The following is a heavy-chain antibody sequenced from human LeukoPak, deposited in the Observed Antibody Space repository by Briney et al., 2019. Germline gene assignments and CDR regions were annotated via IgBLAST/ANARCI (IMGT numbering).Heavy chain of an antibody. CDR2: IYHSGSI. CDR1: GGSISSNNW. Sequence: SETLSLTCAVSGGSISSNNWWSWVRQPPGKGLEWIGEIYHSGSINYNPSLKSRVTISVDKSKNQFSLKLSSVTAADTAVYYCASAMTSVTTPVPYDYWGQGTLVTVSS. V-gene: IGHV4-4*02. D-gene: IGHD4-17*01. CDR3: ASAMTSVTTPVPYDY. J-gene: IGHJ4*02.